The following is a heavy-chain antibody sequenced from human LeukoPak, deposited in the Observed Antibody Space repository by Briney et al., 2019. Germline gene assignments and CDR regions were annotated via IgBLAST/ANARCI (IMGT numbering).Heavy chain of an antibody. CDR2: ISGSGGST. V-gene: IGHV3-23*01. J-gene: IGHJ3*02. D-gene: IGHD2-15*01. CDR3: ARGGPYCSGGSCYSEGDAFDI. Sequence: GGSLRLSCTASGFTFSSYAMSWVRQAPGKGLDWVSGISGSGGSTYYADSVKGRFTISRHNSKNTLYLQMNSLRAEDTAVYYCARGGPYCSGGSCYSEGDAFDIWGQGTMVTVSS. CDR1: GFTFSSYA.